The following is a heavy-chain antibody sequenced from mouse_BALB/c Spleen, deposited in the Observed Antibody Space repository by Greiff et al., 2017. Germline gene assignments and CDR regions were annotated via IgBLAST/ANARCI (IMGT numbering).Heavy chain of an antibody. CDR3: ARDDYWYFDV. Sequence: EVKLMESGGGLVKPGGSLKLSCAASGFTFSDYYMYWVRQTPEKRLEWVATISDGGSYTYYPDSVKGRFTISRDNAKNNLYLQMSSLKSEDTAMYYCARDDYWYFDVWGAGTTVTVSS. J-gene: IGHJ1*01. CDR1: GFTFSDYY. V-gene: IGHV5-4*02. CDR2: ISDGGSYT.